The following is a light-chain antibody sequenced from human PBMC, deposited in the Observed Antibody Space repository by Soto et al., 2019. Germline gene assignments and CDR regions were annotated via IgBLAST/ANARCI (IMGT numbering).Light chain of an antibody. CDR3: LQHNTYPLT. Sequence: DFQMTQSPSSLSASVGDRVVITCRASQSVSSNLSWYQQRPGKAPKLLIYAASTLQSGVPSRFSASGSGTEFTLTISSLQPDDFATYYCLQHNTYPLTIGGGTKVDIK. V-gene: IGKV1-17*01. J-gene: IGKJ4*01. CDR2: AAS. CDR1: QSVSSN.